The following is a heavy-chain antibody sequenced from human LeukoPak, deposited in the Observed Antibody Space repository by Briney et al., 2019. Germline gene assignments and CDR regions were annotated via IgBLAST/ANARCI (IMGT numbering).Heavy chain of an antibody. CDR2: IYPGDSDT. D-gene: IGHD3-10*01. Sequence: GESLKISCKGSGYSFTSYWIGWVRQMPGKGLEWMGIIYPGDSDTRYSPSFQGQVTISADKSISTAYLQWSSLKASDTAMYYCARSITMVRGVISRCYWFDPWGQGTLVTVSS. CDR3: ARSITMVRGVISRCYWFDP. CDR1: GYSFTSYW. V-gene: IGHV5-51*01. J-gene: IGHJ5*02.